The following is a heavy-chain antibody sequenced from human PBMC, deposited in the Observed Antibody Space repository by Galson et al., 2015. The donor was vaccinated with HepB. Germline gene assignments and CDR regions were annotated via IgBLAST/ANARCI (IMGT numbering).Heavy chain of an antibody. J-gene: IGHJ4*02. Sequence: SLRLSCAASGFTFSSFAMSWVRQAPGKGLEWVSAISGSGEKTYYADSVKGRFTISRDNSKDTLYLQMNSLRAEDTAVYYCAARQEGADYWGQGTLVTVSS. CDR1: GFTFSSFA. CDR2: ISGSGEKT. V-gene: IGHV3-23*01. CDR3: AARQEGADY.